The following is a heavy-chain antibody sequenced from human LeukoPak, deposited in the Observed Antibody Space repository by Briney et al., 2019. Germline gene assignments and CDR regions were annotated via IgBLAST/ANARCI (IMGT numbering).Heavy chain of an antibody. D-gene: IGHD4-17*01. CDR2: ISAYNGNT. CDR1: GYTFTSYG. V-gene: IGHV1-18*01. J-gene: IGHJ6*02. Sequence: ASVKVSCKASGYTFTSYGISWVRQAPGQGLEWMGWISAYNGNTNYAQKLQGRVTMTTDTSTSTAYMELRSLRSDDTAVYYCAGDSPDYGDNYYYYRMDVWGQGTTVTVSS. CDR3: AGDSPDYGDNYYYYRMDV.